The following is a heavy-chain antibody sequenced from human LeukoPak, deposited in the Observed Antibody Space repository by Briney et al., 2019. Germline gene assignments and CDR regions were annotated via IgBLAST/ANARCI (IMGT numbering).Heavy chain of an antibody. J-gene: IGHJ4*02. CDR2: ISAYNGNT. CDR3: ARSMVRGVMIHGFDY. V-gene: IGHV1-18*01. CDR1: GYTFTSYG. D-gene: IGHD3-10*01. Sequence: ASVKVSCKASGYTFTSYGISWVRQAPGQGLEWMGWISAYNGNTNYAQKLQGRVTMTTDTSTSTAYMELRSLRSDDTAVYYCARSMVRGVMIHGFDYWGQGTLVTVSS.